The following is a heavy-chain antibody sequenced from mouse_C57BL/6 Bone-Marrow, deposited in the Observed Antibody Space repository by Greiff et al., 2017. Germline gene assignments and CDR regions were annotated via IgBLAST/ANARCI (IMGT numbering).Heavy chain of an antibody. J-gene: IGHJ4*01. CDR3: ARLAGNYAMDY. CDR2: ISSGSSTI. Sequence: DVMLVESGGGLVKPGGSLKLSCAASGFTFSDYGMHWVRQAPEKGLEWVAYISSGSSTIYYADTVKGRFTISRDNAKNTLFLQMTSLRSEDTAMYYCARLAGNYAMDYWGQGTSVTVSS. D-gene: IGHD4-1*01. CDR1: GFTFSDYG. V-gene: IGHV5-17*01.